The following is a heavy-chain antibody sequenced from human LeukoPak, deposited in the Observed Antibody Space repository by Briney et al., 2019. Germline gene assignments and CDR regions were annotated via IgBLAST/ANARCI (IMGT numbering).Heavy chain of an antibody. CDR1: GYPFSTYW. CDR3: ARGLYYYDRSTYDDFDY. V-gene: IGHV1-46*01. J-gene: IGHJ4*02. CDR2: VNPNYGAR. D-gene: IGHD3-22*01. Sequence: ASVKVSCKSSGYPFSTYWLHWVRQAPGQGLEWMGFVNPNYGARIYAQKFHGRITMTRDTSTNTVFMELSSLRSEDTAVYYCARGLYYYDRSTYDDFDYWGQGTLVTVSS.